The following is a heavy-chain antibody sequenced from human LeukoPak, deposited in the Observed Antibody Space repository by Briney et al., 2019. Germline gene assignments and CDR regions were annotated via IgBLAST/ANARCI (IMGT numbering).Heavy chain of an antibody. CDR3: ARTDGDFDY. CDR2: MNPNGGHT. Sequence: ASVKVSCKGSGYTFTSYGINWVRQATGQGREWMGWMNPNGGHTGYAPKFQGRVTMTSDPSISTAYMGLSSLTSEDTAVYYCARTDGDFDYWGQGTLVTVSS. V-gene: IGHV1-8*01. D-gene: IGHD4-17*01. CDR1: GYTFTSYG. J-gene: IGHJ4*02.